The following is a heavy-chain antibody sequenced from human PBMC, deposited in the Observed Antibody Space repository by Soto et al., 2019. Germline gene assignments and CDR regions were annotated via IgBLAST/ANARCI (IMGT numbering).Heavy chain of an antibody. J-gene: IGHJ4*02. CDR2: MNPNSGNT. D-gene: IGHD5-12*01. CDR3: ARGHGPRLYSGYDSGLDY. CDR1: GYTFTSYD. Sequence: GASGKVSCKASGYTFTSYDINWVRQATGQGLEWMGWMNPNSGNTGYAQKFQGRVTMTRNTSISTAYMELRSLRSDDTAVYYCARGHGPRLYSGYDSGLDYWGQGTLVTSPQ. V-gene: IGHV1-8*01.